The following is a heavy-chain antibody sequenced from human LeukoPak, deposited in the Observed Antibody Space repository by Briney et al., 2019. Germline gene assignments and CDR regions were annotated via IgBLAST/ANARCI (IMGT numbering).Heavy chain of an antibody. CDR3: ARDVSSSDWFDP. J-gene: IGHJ5*02. V-gene: IGHV3-7*01. CDR1: GFTFSSYG. Sequence: GGSLRLSCAASGFTFSSYGMSWVRQAPGKGLEWVANIKQDGSEKYYVDSVKGRFTISRDNAKNSLYLQMNSLRAEDTAVYYCARDVSSSDWFDPWGQGTLVTVSS. CDR2: IKQDGSEK. D-gene: IGHD6-6*01.